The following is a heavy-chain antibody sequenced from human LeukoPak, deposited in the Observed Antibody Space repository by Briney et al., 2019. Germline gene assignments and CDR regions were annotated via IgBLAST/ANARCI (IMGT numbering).Heavy chain of an antibody. CDR3: ARERRELRGGAFDI. CDR1: GGSISSYH. V-gene: IGHV4-4*07. CDR2: IYTNGNN. Sequence: SETLSLTCSVSGGSISSYHWTWIRQLAGKGLEWIGRIYTNGNNNYNPSLKSRVTMSVDTSKNQFSLKLSSVTAADTAVYYCARERRELRGGAFDIWGQGAMVTVSS. D-gene: IGHD3-10*01. J-gene: IGHJ3*02.